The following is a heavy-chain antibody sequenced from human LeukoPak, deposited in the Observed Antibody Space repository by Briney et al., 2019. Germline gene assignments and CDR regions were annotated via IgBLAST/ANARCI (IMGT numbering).Heavy chain of an antibody. CDR2: INHSGST. V-gene: IGHV4-34*01. D-gene: IGHD6-6*01. CDR1: GGSFSGYY. Sequence: SETLSLTCAVYGGSFSGYYWSWIRQPPGKGLEWIGEINHSGSTNYNPSLKSRVTISVDTSKNQFSLKLSSVTAADTAEYYCARYSSSSRAEDYWGQGTLVTVSS. CDR3: ARYSSSSRAEDY. J-gene: IGHJ4*02.